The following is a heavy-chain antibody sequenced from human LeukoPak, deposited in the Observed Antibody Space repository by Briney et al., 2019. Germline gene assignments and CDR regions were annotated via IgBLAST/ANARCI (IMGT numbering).Heavy chain of an antibody. J-gene: IGHJ4*02. CDR3: AKDYCSSTSCPSDY. Sequence: GSLRLPCAAPGFTFSSYAMSWVRPAPGKGLGWVSTISGSGGSTYYADSVKGRFTISRDNSKNTLYLQMNSLRAEDTAVYYCAKDYCSSTSCPSDYWGQGTLVTVSS. CDR2: ISGSGGST. V-gene: IGHV3-23*01. D-gene: IGHD2-2*01. CDR1: GFTFSSYA.